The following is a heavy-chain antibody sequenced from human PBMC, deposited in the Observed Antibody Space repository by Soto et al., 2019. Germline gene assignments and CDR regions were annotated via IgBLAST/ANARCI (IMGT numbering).Heavy chain of an antibody. CDR2: ISAYNGNT. J-gene: IGHJ3*02. Sequence: QVQLVQSGAEVKKPGASVKVSCKASGYTFTSYGISWVRQAPGQGLEWMGWISAYNGNTNYAQKLQGRVTMTTDTPASTAYMELRRLRSEDTAVYYCARTHTVTPPLGIWGQGTMVTVSS. CDR3: ARTHTVTPPLGI. CDR1: GYTFTSYG. D-gene: IGHD4-17*01. V-gene: IGHV1-18*01.